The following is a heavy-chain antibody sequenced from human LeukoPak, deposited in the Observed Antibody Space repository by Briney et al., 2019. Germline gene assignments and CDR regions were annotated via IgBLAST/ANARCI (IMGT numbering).Heavy chain of an antibody. D-gene: IGHD5-12*01. J-gene: IGHJ4*02. CDR3: AKDGGYGVDY. CDR1: EFTFITYW. Sequence: GGSLRLSCAASEFTFITYWMSWVRQAPGKGLEWVANIKQDGSEKYYVDSVKGRFTISRDNSKNTLYLQMNSLRAEDTAVYYCAKDGGYGVDYWGQGTLVTVSS. CDR2: IKQDGSEK. V-gene: IGHV3-7*03.